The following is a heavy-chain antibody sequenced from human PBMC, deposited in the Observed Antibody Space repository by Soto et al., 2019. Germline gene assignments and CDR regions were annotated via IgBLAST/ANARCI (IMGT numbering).Heavy chain of an antibody. J-gene: IGHJ3*02. CDR3: ASSYDSSGYYPGVRAFDT. Sequence: ASVKVSCKASGYTFTSYGISWVRKAPGQGLEWMGWISAYNGNTNYAQKLQGRVTMTTDTSTSTAYMELRSLRSDDTAVYYCASSYDSSGYYPGVRAFDTWGQGTMVTASS. V-gene: IGHV1-18*01. CDR2: ISAYNGNT. D-gene: IGHD3-22*01. CDR1: GYTFTSYG.